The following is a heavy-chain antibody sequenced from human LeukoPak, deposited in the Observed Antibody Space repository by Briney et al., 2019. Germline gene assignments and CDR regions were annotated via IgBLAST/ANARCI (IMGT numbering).Heavy chain of an antibody. CDR3: ARGGFRIASPFDY. CDR2: INPNSGGT. CDR1: GYTFTGYY. D-gene: IGHD6-13*01. V-gene: IGHV1-2*02. J-gene: IGHJ4*02. Sequence: ASVKVSCKASGYTFTGYYMHWVRQAPGQGLEWMGWINPNSGGTSYAQKFQGRVTMTSDTSISTAYMELSGLRSDDTAVYYCARGGFRIASPFDYWGQGTLVTVSS.